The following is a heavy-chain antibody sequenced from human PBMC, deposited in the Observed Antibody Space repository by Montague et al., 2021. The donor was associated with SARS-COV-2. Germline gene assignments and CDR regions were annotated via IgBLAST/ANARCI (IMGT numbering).Heavy chain of an antibody. CDR2: INHSGST. Sequence: SETLSLTCAVYGGSFSGYYWSWIRQPPGKGLEWLGEINHSGSTXXXPSXXXRVTISVDTSKNQFSLKLSSVTAADTAVYYCARGSRQWLVRPPHYYYFDYWGQGTLVTVSS. CDR1: GGSFSGYY. J-gene: IGHJ4*02. CDR3: ARGSRQWLVRPPHYYYFDY. D-gene: IGHD6-19*01. V-gene: IGHV4-34*01.